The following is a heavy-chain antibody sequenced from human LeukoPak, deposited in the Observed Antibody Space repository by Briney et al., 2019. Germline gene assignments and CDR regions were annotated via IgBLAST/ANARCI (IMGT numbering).Heavy chain of an antibody. Sequence: GGSLRLSCAASGFTFNNYGMHWVRQAPGKGLEWVAVISYDGSNKYYADSVKGRFTISRDNSKNTLYLQMNSLRAEDTAVYYCARLKEQQLVGGFGPWGQGTLVTVSS. CDR2: ISYDGSNK. J-gene: IGHJ5*02. CDR3: ARLKEQQLVGGFGP. D-gene: IGHD6-13*01. CDR1: GFTFNNYG. V-gene: IGHV3-30*03.